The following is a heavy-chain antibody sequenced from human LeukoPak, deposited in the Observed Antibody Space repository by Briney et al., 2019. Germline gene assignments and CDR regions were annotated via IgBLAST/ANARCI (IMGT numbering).Heavy chain of an antibody. Sequence: GGSLRLSCSASGCTFSSYAMHWVRQAPGKGLEYVSAISSNGGSTYYADSVKGRFTISRDNSKNTLYLQMSSLRAEDTAVYYCVKVEQQLVRGDFDYWGQGTLVTVSS. D-gene: IGHD6-13*01. CDR1: GCTFSSYA. V-gene: IGHV3-64D*06. CDR3: VKVEQQLVRGDFDY. J-gene: IGHJ4*02. CDR2: ISSNGGST.